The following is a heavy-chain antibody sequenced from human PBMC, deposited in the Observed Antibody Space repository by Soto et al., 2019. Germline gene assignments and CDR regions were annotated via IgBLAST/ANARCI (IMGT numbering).Heavy chain of an antibody. CDR1: GYTLSRYG. D-gene: IGHD1-1*01. Sequence: ASVKVSCKASGYTLSRYGITWMRQAPGQGLEWLGWITTYQSQTIYAQKVQGRVTLTTDTSTNTAYMDLTSLKSDDTAVYYCARGSDRYNWNDPWDYRGQGTQVTVSS. CDR3: ARGSDRYNWNDPWDY. CDR2: ITTYQSQT. J-gene: IGHJ4*02. V-gene: IGHV1-18*01.